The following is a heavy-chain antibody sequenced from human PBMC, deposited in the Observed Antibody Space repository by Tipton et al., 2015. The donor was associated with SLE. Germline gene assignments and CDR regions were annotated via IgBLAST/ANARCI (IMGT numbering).Heavy chain of an antibody. CDR2: INHSGST. CDR3: ARGNTIFGVGY. V-gene: IGHV4-34*01. CDR1: GGSFSGYY. Sequence: TLSLTCAVYGGSFSGYYWSWIRQPPGKGLEWIGEINHSGSTNYNPSLKSRVTISVDTSKNQFSLKLRSVTAADTAVYYCARGNTIFGVGYWGQGTLVTVSS. J-gene: IGHJ4*02. D-gene: IGHD3-3*01.